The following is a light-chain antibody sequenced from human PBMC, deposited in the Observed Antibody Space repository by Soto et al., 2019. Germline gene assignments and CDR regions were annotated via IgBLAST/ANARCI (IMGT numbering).Light chain of an antibody. Sequence: EIVLTQSPASLSLSPGERATLSCRASQSVSSSYLAWYQQKPGQAPRLLIYGASSRATGIPDRFSGSGSGTDFTLTIRRLEPEDSAVYYCQQYGSSPTWTFGQGTKGDIK. CDR3: QQYGSSPTWT. J-gene: IGKJ1*01. CDR2: GAS. CDR1: QSVSSSY. V-gene: IGKV3-20*01.